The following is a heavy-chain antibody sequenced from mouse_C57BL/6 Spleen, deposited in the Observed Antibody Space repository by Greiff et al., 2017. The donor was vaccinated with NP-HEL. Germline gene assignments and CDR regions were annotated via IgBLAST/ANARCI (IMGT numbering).Heavy chain of an antibody. Sequence: EVQLQQSGPVLVKPGASVKMSCKASGYTFTDYYMNWVKQSHGKSLEWIGVINPYNGGTSYNQKFKGKATLTVDKSSSTAYMELNSLTSEDSAVYYCARGTGSETAYWGQGTLVTVSA. CDR1: GYTFTDYY. CDR3: ARGTGSETAY. J-gene: IGHJ3*01. CDR2: INPYNGGT. V-gene: IGHV1-19*01. D-gene: IGHD1-1*01.